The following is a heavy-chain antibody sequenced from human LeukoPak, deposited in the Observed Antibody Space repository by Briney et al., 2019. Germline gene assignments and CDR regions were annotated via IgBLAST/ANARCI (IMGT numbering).Heavy chain of an antibody. CDR2: IFHSGIT. CDR3: ARLRMELDNIDS. CDR1: GYSIRSGYN. V-gene: IGHV4-38-2*01. D-gene: IGHD1-7*01. Sequence: SETLSLSCAVSGYSIRSGYNWGWIRRPPGKGLEWIGSIFHSGITYYNPSLKSRVTISLDTSKNHFSLNLTSVTAADTAVYYCARLRMELDNIDSWGQGTLVTVSS. J-gene: IGHJ4*02.